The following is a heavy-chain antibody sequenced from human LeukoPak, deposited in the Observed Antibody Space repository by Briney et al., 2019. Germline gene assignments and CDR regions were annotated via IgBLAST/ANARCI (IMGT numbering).Heavy chain of an antibody. CDR1: GGTFSSYA. CDR3: ARDLRPPGGYYYVRGMDV. Sequence: GASVKVSCKASGGTFSSYAISWVRQAPGQRLEWMGWINAGNGNTKYSQKFQGRVTITRDTSASTAYMEPSSLRSEDTAVYYCARDLRPPGGYYYVRGMDVWGQGTTVTVSS. J-gene: IGHJ6*02. V-gene: IGHV1-3*01. CDR2: INAGNGNT. D-gene: IGHD3-22*01.